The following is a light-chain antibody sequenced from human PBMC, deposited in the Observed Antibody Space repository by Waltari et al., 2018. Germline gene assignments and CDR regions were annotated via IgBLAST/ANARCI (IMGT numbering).Light chain of an antibody. CDR3: QHFHGWPLT. Sequence: EIVMTQSPATLSVSPGEGATLSCRASQSVGDNLAWYQKKPDQAPRLLSYGASTRANAIPARFSGSGSGTEFTLTISSLQSEDFAVYYCQHFHGWPLTFGGGTRVEIK. CDR2: GAS. CDR1: QSVGDN. J-gene: IGKJ4*02. V-gene: IGKV3-15*01.